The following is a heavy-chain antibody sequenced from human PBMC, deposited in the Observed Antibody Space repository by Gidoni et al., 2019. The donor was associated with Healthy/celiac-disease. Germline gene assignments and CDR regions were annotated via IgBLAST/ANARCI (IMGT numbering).Heavy chain of an antibody. CDR3: ARDYDYVWGSYPAVLY. CDR2: ISSSSSYI. J-gene: IGHJ4*02. D-gene: IGHD3-16*02. CDR1: GFTFSSYS. Sequence: EVQLVKSGGGLVKPGGSLRLSCAASGFTFSSYSMNWVRQAPGKGLEWVSSISSSSSYIYYADSVKGRFTISRDNAKNSLYLQMNSLRAEDTAVYYCARDYDYVWGSYPAVLYWGQGTLVTVSS. V-gene: IGHV3-21*01.